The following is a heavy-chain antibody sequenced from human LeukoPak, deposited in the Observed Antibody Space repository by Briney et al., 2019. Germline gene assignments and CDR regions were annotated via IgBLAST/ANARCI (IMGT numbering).Heavy chain of an antibody. CDR1: GGSISSGSYY. D-gene: IGHD2-21*02. CDR3: EREWNVVVTAHWCFDL. J-gene: IGHJ2*01. Sequence: SQTLSLTWTVSGGSISSGSYYWSWVRQPAGKGLEWIGRIYTSGSTNYNPSLKSRVTISVDTSKNQFSLKLSSVTAADKAVYYCEREWNVVVTAHWCFDLWGRGTLVTVSS. CDR2: IYTSGST. V-gene: IGHV4-61*02.